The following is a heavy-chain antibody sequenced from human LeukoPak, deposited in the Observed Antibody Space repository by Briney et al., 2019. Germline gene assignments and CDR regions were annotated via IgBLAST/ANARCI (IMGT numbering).Heavy chain of an antibody. J-gene: IGHJ4*02. CDR3: AREDSLVGVGELKY. D-gene: IGHD3-16*01. CDR1: GGTFSSYA. V-gene: IGHV1-69*06. Sequence: GASVKVSCKASGGTFSSYAISWVRQAPGQGLEWMGGIIPIFGTANYAQKLQGRVTITADKSTSTAYMELSSLRSEDTAVYYCAREDSLVGVGELKYWGQGTLVTVSS. CDR2: IIPIFGTA.